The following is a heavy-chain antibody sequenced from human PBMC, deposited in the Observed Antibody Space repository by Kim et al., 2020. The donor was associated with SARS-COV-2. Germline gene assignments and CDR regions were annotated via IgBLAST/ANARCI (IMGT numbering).Heavy chain of an antibody. CDR2: ISGDGRTT. J-gene: IGHJ4*02. CDR3: AKDSDDYVQRIIFDS. V-gene: IGHV3-23*01. CDR1: GFTFSSYA. Sequence: GGSLRLSCAASGFTFSSYAMTWVRQAPGKGLEWVSGISGDGRTTFYADSGKGRFTISRDNSRNTLYLQMNSLRVEDTAIYYCAKDSDDYVQRIIFDSWGQGTLVTVSS. D-gene: IGHD4-17*01.